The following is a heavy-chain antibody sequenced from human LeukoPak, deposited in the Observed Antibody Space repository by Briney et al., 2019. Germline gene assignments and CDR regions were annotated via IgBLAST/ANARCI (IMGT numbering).Heavy chain of an antibody. D-gene: IGHD2-2*01. CDR2: INPSGGST. Sequence: ASVTVSCKASGYTFTRYYMHWVRQAPGQGLEWMGIINPSGGSTSYAQKFQGRVTITRDMSTSTVYMELSSLRSEDTAVYYCARDSNLGYCSGTSCSVIDYWGQGTLVTVSS. CDR1: GYTFTRYY. CDR3: ARDSNLGYCSGTSCSVIDY. V-gene: IGHV1-46*01. J-gene: IGHJ4*02.